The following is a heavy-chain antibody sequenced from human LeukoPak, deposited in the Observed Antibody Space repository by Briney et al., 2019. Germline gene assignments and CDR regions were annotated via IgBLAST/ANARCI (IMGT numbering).Heavy chain of an antibody. Sequence: GTSVKVSCKASGFTFTSSAMQWVRQARGQRLEWIGWIVVGSGNTNYAQKFQERVTITRDMSTSTAYMELGSLRSEDTAVYYCAAVNQADSSGYYYFDYWGQGTLVTVSS. D-gene: IGHD3-22*01. CDR1: GFTFTSSA. V-gene: IGHV1-58*02. J-gene: IGHJ4*02. CDR2: IVVGSGNT. CDR3: AAVNQADSSGYYYFDY.